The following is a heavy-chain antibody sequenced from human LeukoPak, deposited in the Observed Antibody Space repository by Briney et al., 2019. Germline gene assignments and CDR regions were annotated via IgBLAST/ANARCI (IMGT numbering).Heavy chain of an antibody. Sequence: SETLSLTCGVSGGSISSTNWWSWARQPPGQGLEWIGEISLSGVTNYNPSLKSRVTMSLDRPKNHLSLTLTSVTAADTAVYYCSRESGAFSPFGYWGQGTLVTVSS. V-gene: IGHV4-4*02. CDR1: GGSISSTNW. J-gene: IGHJ4*02. D-gene: IGHD1-26*01. CDR2: ISLSGVT. CDR3: SRESGAFSPFGY.